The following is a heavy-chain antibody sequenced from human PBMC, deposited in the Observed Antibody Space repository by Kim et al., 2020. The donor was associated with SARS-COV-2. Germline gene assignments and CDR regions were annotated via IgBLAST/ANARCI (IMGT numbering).Heavy chain of an antibody. CDR1: GFTFSSYG. J-gene: IGHJ3*02. Sequence: GGSLRLSCAASGFTFSSYGMHWVRQAPGKGLEWVAVISYEGSNKYYADSVKGRFTISRDNSKNTLYLQMNSLRAEDTAVYYCARGYSSGWYGYDDAFDIWGQGTMVTVSS. D-gene: IGHD6-19*01. V-gene: IGHV3-33*05. CDR2: ISYEGSNK. CDR3: ARGYSSGWYGYDDAFDI.